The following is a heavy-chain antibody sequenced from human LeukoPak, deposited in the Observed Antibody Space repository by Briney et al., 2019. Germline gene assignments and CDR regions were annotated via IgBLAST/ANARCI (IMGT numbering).Heavy chain of an antibody. CDR2: IYYSGST. V-gene: IGHV4-39*01. Sequence: PSETLSFPCTVSGDSIRNSTYYWGWIRQPPGKGLEWIGTIYYSGSTYYNPSLKSRVIISVDTSRNQFSLNLSPVTAADTAVYYCARRVGAGNFDHWGQGTLVTVSS. CDR1: GDSIRNSTYY. CDR3: ARRVGAGNFDH. J-gene: IGHJ4*02. D-gene: IGHD6-13*01.